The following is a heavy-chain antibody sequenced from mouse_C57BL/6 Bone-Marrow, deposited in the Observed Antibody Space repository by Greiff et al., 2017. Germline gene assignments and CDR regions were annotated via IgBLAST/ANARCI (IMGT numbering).Heavy chain of an antibody. CDR2: IYPRSGNT. J-gene: IGHJ2*01. CDR1: GYTFTSYG. V-gene: IGHV1-81*01. D-gene: IGHD2-2*01. CDR3: ARGATMVTTDFDY. Sequence: ESGAELARPGASVKLSCKASGYTFTSYGISWVKQRTGQGLEWIGEIYPRSGNTYYNEKFKGKATLTADKSSSTAYMELRSLTSEDSAVYFCARGATMVTTDFDYWGQGTTLTVSS.